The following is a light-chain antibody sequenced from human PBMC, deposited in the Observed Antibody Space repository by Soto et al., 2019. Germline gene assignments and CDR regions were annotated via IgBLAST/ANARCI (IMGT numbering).Light chain of an antibody. CDR1: NSDVAVYTY. V-gene: IGLV2-14*03. CDR3: SSYSRSSSV. J-gene: IGLJ1*01. CDR2: DVS. Sequence: QSALTQPASVSGSPGQSITISCTGPNSDVAVYTYVSWYQHHPGKATNLMIYDVSNRPSGVSNRFSGSKSGNTASLTISGLHAEDEADYYCSSYSRSSSVFGTGTKLTVL.